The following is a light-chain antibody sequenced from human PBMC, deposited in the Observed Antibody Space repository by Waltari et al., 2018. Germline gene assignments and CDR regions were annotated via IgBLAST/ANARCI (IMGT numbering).Light chain of an antibody. CDR3: QQYSSFPRT. CDR1: QSISTW. Sequence: DIQMTQSPSTLSASVGDIVTLTCRASQSISTWLAWYQQKTGRAPKLLIYKASSLESGVPSRFSGSGSGTELTLTISSLQPDDFATYYCQQYSSFPRTFGQGTKVEIK. CDR2: KAS. V-gene: IGKV1-5*03. J-gene: IGKJ1*01.